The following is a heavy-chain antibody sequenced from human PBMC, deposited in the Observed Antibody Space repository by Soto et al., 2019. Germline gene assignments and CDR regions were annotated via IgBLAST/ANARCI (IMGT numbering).Heavy chain of an antibody. D-gene: IGHD6-13*01. J-gene: IGHJ6*01. CDR3: AIHAAAGRYYYYGMEI. CDR2: IYPGDSDT. CDR1: RYSFTSDW. V-gene: IGHV5-51*01. Sequence: GAYLKISCKVSRYSFTSDWIGWLRQVPGKGLEWMGIIYPGDSDTRYSPSFQGQVTISADKSISTAYLQWSSLKASDTAMYYCAIHAAAGRYYYYGMEIWGQGTTVRVSS.